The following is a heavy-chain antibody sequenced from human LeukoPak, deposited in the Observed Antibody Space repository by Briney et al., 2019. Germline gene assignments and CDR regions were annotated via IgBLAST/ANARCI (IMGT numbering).Heavy chain of an antibody. J-gene: IGHJ4*02. CDR2: LYAGGES. D-gene: IGHD3-10*01. CDR3: ARDSAGNQYSSGNFDL. Sequence: PGGSLRLSCAASGLAAKSSYMNWVRQAPGKGLEWVSVLYAGGESYYADSVLGRFTISRDNSNNTVFLEMNSLTADDTAVYFCARDSAGNQYSSGNFDLWGQGTLVTVSS. CDR1: GLAAKSSY. V-gene: IGHV3-53*01.